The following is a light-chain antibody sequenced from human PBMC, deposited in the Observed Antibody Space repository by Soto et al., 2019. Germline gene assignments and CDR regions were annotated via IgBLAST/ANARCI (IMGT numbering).Light chain of an antibody. CDR3: SAYTSIKEV. CDR1: SNDVGGYKY. CDR2: EVS. J-gene: IGLJ2*01. Sequence: QSALTQPASVSGSPGQSITISCTGTSNDVGGYKYVSWHQQHPGKAPKLMIYEVSNRPSGVSTRFSASRSGNTASLTISGLQAEEEADYYCSAYTSIKEVFGGGTKVTVL. V-gene: IGLV2-14*01.